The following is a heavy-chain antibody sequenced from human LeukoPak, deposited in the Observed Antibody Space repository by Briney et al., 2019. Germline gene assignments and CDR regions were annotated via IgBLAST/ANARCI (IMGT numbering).Heavy chain of an antibody. CDR1: GFTFDDYA. CDR2: ISWNSGSI. V-gene: IGHV3-9*01. Sequence: GGSLRLSCAASGFTFDDYAVHWVRQAPGKGLEWVSGISWNSGSIGYADSVKGRFTISRDNAKNSLYLQMNSLRAEDTALYYCARNLWFGDSPSVYLDYWGQGTLVTVSS. D-gene: IGHD3-10*01. J-gene: IGHJ4*02. CDR3: ARNLWFGDSPSVYLDY.